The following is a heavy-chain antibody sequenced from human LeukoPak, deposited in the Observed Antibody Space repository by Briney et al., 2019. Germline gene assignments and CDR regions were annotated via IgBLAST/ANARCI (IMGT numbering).Heavy chain of an antibody. CDR2: INSDGSST. J-gene: IGHJ4*02. V-gene: IGHV3-74*03. CDR3: ARKPLSGGYGGTIDY. CDR1: GFTFSAYW. D-gene: IGHD5-12*01. Sequence: GGSLRLSCAASGFTFSAYWMHWVRQVPGQGLVWVSRINSDGSSTTYADSVKGRFTISRDNAKNTLYLRMNSLRAEDTAIYYCARKPLSGGYGGTIDYWGQGTLVTVSS.